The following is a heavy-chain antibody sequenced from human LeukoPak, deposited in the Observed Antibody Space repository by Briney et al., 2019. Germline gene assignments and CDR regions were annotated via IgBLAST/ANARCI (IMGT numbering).Heavy chain of an antibody. D-gene: IGHD1-1*01. CDR3: ARWRGYGDY. V-gene: IGHV3-7*03. J-gene: IGHJ4*02. Sequence: TGGSLRLSCVASGFTFSNYWMTWVRQAPVKGLEWVANIKQDGSEKYYVDSVKGRFTISRDNAKNSLFLQMNSLRAEDTAVYYCARWRGYGDYWGQGTLVTVSS. CDR1: GFTFSNYW. CDR2: IKQDGSEK.